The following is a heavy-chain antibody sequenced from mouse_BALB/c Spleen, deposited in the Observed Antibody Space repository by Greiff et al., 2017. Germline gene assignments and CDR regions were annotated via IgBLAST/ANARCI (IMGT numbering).Heavy chain of an antibody. CDR1: GFTFSSYT. Sequence: EVKLMESGGGLVQPGGSLKLSCAASGFTFSSYTMSWVRQTPEKRLEWVAYISNGGGSTYYPDTVKGRFTISRDNAKNTLYLQMSSLKSEDTAMYYCAKGGGAMDYWGQGTSVTVSS. CDR2: ISNGGGST. CDR3: AKGGGAMDY. J-gene: IGHJ4*01. V-gene: IGHV5-12-2*01.